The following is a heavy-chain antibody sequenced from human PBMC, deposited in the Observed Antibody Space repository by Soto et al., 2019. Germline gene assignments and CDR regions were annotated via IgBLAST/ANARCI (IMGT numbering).Heavy chain of an antibody. Sequence: QVQLVQSGAAVKKPGSSVKVSCKASGGTFSSSAIRWVLQAHGQGLEWMGGIIPIFGTANYAQKFQGRVTITADESTSTAYMALISRRSEDTAVYYCARAPDTMIVVSYFDYCGQGTLVTVSS. CDR2: IIPIFGTA. CDR1: GGTFSSSA. CDR3: ARAPDTMIVVSYFDY. D-gene: IGHD3-22*01. V-gene: IGHV1-69*01. J-gene: IGHJ4*02.